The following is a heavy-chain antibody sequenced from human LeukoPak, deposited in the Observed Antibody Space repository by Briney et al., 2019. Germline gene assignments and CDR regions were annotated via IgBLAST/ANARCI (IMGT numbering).Heavy chain of an antibody. J-gene: IGHJ4*02. V-gene: IGHV3-23*01. Sequence: GGSLRLSCAASGFTFTNYAMTWVRQAPGKGLEWVSSISDTYSATYYTDSVKGRFTISRDNSKNTVYLQLNNLRAEDTAVYFCVRHDSFIPFWGQGTLVTVFS. CDR1: GFTFTNYA. CDR2: ISDTYSAT. D-gene: IGHD5-18*01. CDR3: VRHDSFIPF.